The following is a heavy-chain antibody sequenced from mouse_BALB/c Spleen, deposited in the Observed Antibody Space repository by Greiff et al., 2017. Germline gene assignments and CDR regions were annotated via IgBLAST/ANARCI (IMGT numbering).Heavy chain of an antibody. CDR1: GDSITSGY. J-gene: IGHJ4*01. Sequence: EVQLQQSGPSLVKPSQTLSLTCSVTGDSITSGYWNWFRKFPGNKLEYMGYISYSGSTYYNPSLKSRISITRDTSKNQYYLQLNSVTTEDTATYYCGSVRITTAYYAMDYWGQGTSVTVSA. CDR3: GSVRITTAYYAMDY. CDR2: ISYSGST. D-gene: IGHD2-4*01. V-gene: IGHV3-8*02.